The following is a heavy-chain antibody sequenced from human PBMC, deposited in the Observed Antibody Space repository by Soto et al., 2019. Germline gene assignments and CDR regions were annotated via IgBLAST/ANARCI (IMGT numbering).Heavy chain of an antibody. CDR1: GFTFSSYG. V-gene: IGHV3-23*01. CDR2: IRGSGSNK. CDR3: AKDRGTGTTSFLFDY. Sequence: HPGGSLRLSCAASGFTFSSYGMHWVRQAPGKGLEWVSAIRGSGSNKCYADSVKGRFTISRDNSKNTLYLQMNSLRAEDTAVYYCAKDRGTGTTSFLFDYWGQGTLVTVSS. J-gene: IGHJ4*02. D-gene: IGHD1-7*01.